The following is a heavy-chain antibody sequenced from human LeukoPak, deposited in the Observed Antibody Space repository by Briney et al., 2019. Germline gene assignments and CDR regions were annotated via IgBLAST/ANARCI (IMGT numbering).Heavy chain of an antibody. D-gene: IGHD6-6*01. CDR3: ARGHVAARPLWFDP. Sequence: PSETLSLTCTVSGGSISSYYWSWIRQPPGKGLEWIGYIYYSGSTNYNPSLKSRVTISVDTSKNQFSLKLSSVTAADTAVYYCARGHVAARPLWFDPWGQGTLVTVSS. V-gene: IGHV4-59*12. J-gene: IGHJ5*02. CDR1: GGSISSYY. CDR2: IYYSGST.